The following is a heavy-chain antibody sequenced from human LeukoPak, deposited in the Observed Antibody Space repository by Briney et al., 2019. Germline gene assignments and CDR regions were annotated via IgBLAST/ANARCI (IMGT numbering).Heavy chain of an antibody. V-gene: IGHV3-33*05. Sequence: GGSLRLSCAPSGFTFSFYGMHWLRQAPGKGLEWVAFIQYDGSYKFYADSVQGRFIISRDNSKNTLLLQMNSLRPDDTAVYYCARXXXXXLYXXXDXWGQGALVTVSS. J-gene: IGHJ4*02. CDR1: GFTFSFYG. CDR2: IQYDGSYK. CDR3: ARXXXXXLYXXXDX.